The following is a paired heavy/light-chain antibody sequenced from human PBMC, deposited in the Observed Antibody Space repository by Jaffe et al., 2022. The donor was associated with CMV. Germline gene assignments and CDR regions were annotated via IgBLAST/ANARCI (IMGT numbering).Heavy chain of an antibody. J-gene: IGHJ4*02. Sequence: QEQLVESGGGVVQPGRSLRLSCTASGFVFSSYGMHWVRQAPGKGLEWVAFVWYDGSNKYYADSVKGRFTVSRDNSKNTVYLQMNGLRAEDTAVYYCARDDLDDDSFYSRSLDFDCWGQGTLVTVSS. V-gene: IGHV3-33*01. D-gene: IGHD6-13*01. CDR2: VWYDGSNK. CDR1: GFVFSSYG. CDR3: ARDDLDDDSFYSRSLDFDC.
Light chain of an antibody. CDR3: MQGTHWPPWT. CDR1: QSLVHSDGNTY. V-gene: IGKV2-30*02. Sequence: DVVMTQSPLSLPVTLGQPASISCRSSQSLVHSDGNTYLNWFQQRPGLSPRRLIYKVSKRDSGVPDRFSGSGSGTDFTLKISKVEAEDVGVYYCMQGTHWPPWTFGQGTKVEIK. CDR2: KVS. J-gene: IGKJ1*01.